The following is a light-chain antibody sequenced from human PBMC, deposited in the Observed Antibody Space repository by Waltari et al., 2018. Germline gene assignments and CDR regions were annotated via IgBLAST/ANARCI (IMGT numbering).Light chain of an antibody. Sequence: QSALTQPRSVSGSPGQSVTISCAGSSSDVGGYNYVSWYQQHPGKAPKLIIYDVSERPSVVPCRFSGSKSGDTASLIISGLQADDEATYYCCSYTGTYTFGVVFGGGTKLTVL. J-gene: IGLJ2*01. CDR3: CSYTGTYTFGVV. V-gene: IGLV2-11*01. CDR1: SSDVGGYNY. CDR2: DVS.